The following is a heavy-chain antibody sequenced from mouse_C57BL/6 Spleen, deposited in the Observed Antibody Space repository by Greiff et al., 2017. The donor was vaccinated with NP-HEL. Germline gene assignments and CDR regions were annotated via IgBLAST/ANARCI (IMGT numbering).Heavy chain of an antibody. CDR2: IYPGDGGT. Sequence: QVQLKESGPELVKPGASVKISCKASGYAFSSSWMNWVKQRPGKGLEWIGRIYPGDGGTNYNGKFKGKATLTADKSSSTAYMQLSSLTSEDSAVYFCAREESWFAYWGQGTLVTVSA. V-gene: IGHV1-82*01. CDR1: GYAFSSSW. J-gene: IGHJ3*01. CDR3: AREESWFAY.